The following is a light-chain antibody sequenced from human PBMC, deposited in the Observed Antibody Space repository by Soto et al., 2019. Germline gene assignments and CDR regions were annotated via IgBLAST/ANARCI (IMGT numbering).Light chain of an antibody. CDR3: QQYGSSGT. J-gene: IGKJ1*01. CDR2: GAS. V-gene: IGKV3-20*01. Sequence: EIVLTQSPGTLSLSPGERATLSFRASQSVSNNYLAWYQQKPGQAPRLLIYGASNRVTGIPDRFSGSGSGTDFTLTISRLEPEDFAVYYCQQYGSSGTFGQGTKVDI. CDR1: QSVSNNY.